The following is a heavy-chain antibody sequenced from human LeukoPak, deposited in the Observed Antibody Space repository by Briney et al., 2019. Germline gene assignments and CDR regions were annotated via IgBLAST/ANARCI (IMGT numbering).Heavy chain of an antibody. V-gene: IGHV1-2*02. D-gene: IGHD3-10*01. J-gene: IGHJ4*02. CDR1: GYTFSAYY. CDR2: INPNSGGT. CDR3: ARGSGSNSPRYLKGDF. Sequence: GASVKVSCKASGYTFSAYYIHWVRQAPGQGLEWMGWINPNSGGTKYAQKFQGRVTLTRDTAISTVSIEVTRLTSDDTAIYYCARGSGSNSPRYLKGDFWGQGTLLTVSS.